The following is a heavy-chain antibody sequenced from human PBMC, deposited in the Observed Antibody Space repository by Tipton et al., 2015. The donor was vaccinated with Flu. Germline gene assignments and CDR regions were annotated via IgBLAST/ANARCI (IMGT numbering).Heavy chain of an antibody. CDR3: ARLSYYDVDLKNFYFDC. V-gene: IGHV4-59*08. J-gene: IGHJ4*02. CDR1: GGSMSSYY. D-gene: IGHD3-10*02. Sequence: TLSLTCTVSGGSMSSYYWSWIRQPPGKGLEWIGYIYYSGSTNYNPSLKSRVTISVDTSKNQFSLKLSSVTAADTAVYYCARLSYYDVDLKNFYFDCWGQGALVTVSS. CDR2: IYYSGST.